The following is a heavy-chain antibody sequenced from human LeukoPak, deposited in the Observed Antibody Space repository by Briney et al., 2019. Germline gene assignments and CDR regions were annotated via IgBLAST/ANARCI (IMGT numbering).Heavy chain of an antibody. V-gene: IGHV3-23*01. CDR1: GFTFSSYA. Sequence: PGGSLRLSCAASGFTFSSYAVSWVRQAPGKGLEWVSGISADGYTTYYPDSMRGRFTTSRDNSKNTLYLQMNSLRAEDTAVYYCARVMLDDGGAFDIWGQGTMVTVSS. CDR2: ISADGYTT. D-gene: IGHD2-8*01. CDR3: ARVMLDDGGAFDI. J-gene: IGHJ3*02.